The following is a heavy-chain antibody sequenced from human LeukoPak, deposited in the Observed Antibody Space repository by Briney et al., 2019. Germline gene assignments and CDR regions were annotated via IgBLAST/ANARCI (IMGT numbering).Heavy chain of an antibody. CDR1: GYTFTGYY. V-gene: IGHV1-2*02. D-gene: IGHD6-13*01. Sequence: ASVKVSCKASGYTFTGYYMHWVRQAPGQGLEWMGWINPNSGGTNYAQKFQGRVTMTADTSTSTAYMELRSLRSDDTAVYYCARDLQQLFPFDYWGQGTLVTVSS. J-gene: IGHJ4*02. CDR2: INPNSGGT. CDR3: ARDLQQLFPFDY.